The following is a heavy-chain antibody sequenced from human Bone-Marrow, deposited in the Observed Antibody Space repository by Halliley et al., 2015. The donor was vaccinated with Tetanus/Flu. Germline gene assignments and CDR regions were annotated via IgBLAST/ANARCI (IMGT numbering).Heavy chain of an antibody. CDR1: GNTFSNYD. CDR2: MNPTSGDT. Sequence: QLVQSGAEVKKPGASVKVSCKASGNTFSNYDINWVRQAAGQGLEWMGWMNPTSGDTGCAQKFKGRVTMTRDASITTAYMELSSLRSEDTAVYYCARGYVMDVWGQGTTVTVSS. CDR3: ARGYVMDV. V-gene: IGHV1-8*01. J-gene: IGHJ6*02.